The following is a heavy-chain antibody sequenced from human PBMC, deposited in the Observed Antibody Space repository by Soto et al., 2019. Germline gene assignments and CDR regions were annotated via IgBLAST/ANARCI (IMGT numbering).Heavy chain of an antibody. D-gene: IGHD4-17*01. CDR1: GYTFTGYY. Sequence: GASVKVSFKASGYTFTGYYMPWVRQAPGQGVEWMGIINPSGGSTSYAQKFQGRVTMTRDTSTSTVYMELSSLRSEDTAVYYCARTILDYGVDFDYWGQGTLVTVSS. CDR3: ARTILDYGVDFDY. CDR2: INPSGGST. V-gene: IGHV1-46*01. J-gene: IGHJ4*02.